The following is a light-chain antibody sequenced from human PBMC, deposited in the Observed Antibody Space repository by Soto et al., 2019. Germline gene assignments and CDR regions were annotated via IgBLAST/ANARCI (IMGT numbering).Light chain of an antibody. CDR2: QNN. Sequence: SYELTQPPSMSVSPGQTASITCSGDKLGEKYACWYQQKPGQTPVLVIYQNNKRPSGIPERFSGSNSGNTATLTISGTQTMDGAGYYCQALDSNTEVFGTGTKVTVL. CDR3: QALDSNTEV. CDR1: KLGEKY. V-gene: IGLV3-1*01. J-gene: IGLJ1*01.